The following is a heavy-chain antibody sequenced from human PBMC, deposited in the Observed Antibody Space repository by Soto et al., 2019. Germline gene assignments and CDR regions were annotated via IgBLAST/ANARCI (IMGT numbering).Heavy chain of an antibody. V-gene: IGHV4-34*01. J-gene: IGHJ6*02. CDR1: GGSFSNYY. Sequence: SETLSLTCAVYGGSFSNYYWSWIRQPPGKGLEWIGEINHSGSTNYNPSLKSRVTISVDTSKNQFSLKLSSVTAADTAVYYCARGNGPEYYYAMDVWGQGTTVTVSS. CDR3: ARGNGPEYYYAMDV. CDR2: INHSGST.